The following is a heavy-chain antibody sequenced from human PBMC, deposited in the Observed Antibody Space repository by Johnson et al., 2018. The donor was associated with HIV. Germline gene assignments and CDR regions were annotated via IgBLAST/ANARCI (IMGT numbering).Heavy chain of an antibody. CDR2: IKQDGSEK. CDR1: GFTFSSYW. J-gene: IGHJ3*02. V-gene: IGHV3-7*03. D-gene: IGHD2-21*02. Sequence: VQLVESGGGLVQPGGSLRLSCAASGFTFSSYWMSWVRQAPGKGLEWVANIKQDGSEKHYVDSVKGRFTISRDNAKNSLYLQMSRLRAEDTAVYYCARGIRGVVVTADDAFDIWGQGTMVTVSS. CDR3: ARGIRGVVVTADDAFDI.